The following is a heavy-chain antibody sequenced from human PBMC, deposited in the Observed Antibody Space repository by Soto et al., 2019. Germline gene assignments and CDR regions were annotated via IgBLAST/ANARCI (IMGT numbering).Heavy chain of an antibody. V-gene: IGHV3-23*01. CDR1: GFTFSNYA. D-gene: IGHD2-8*02. CDR3: AKELRRHSLGVLVIPSNLGIDV. CDR2: ITTSGRRT. J-gene: IGHJ5*02. Sequence: EVQLLESGGGLVQPGGSLRLSCAASGFTFSNYAMTWVRQSPGKGLEWVAGITTSGRRTYYADSVKGRFSISRDDSKSTLNLLMDNLRVEDTGVYFCAKELRRHSLGVLVIPSNLGIDVWGQGTLVSVSS.